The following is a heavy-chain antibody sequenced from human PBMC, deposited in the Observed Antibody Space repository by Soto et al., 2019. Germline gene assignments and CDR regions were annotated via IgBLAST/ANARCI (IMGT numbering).Heavy chain of an antibody. J-gene: IGHJ6*02. CDR2: ISAYNGNT. Sequence: ASVKVSCKASGYTFTSYGISWVRQAPGQGLEWMGWISAYNGNTNYAQKLQGRVTMTTDTSTSTAYMELRSLRSDDTAVYYCARVRRIVGARCYYYGMDVWGQGTTVTVSS. CDR1: GYTFTSYG. D-gene: IGHD1-26*01. V-gene: IGHV1-18*04. CDR3: ARVRRIVGARCYYYGMDV.